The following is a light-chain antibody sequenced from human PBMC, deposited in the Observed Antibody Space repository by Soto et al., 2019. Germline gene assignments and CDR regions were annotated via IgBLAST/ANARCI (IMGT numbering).Light chain of an antibody. V-gene: IGKV3-20*01. CDR2: GAS. Sequence: IVLTQSPGTLSLSPGERATLSCRASQTITNNYLAWYQQKPGQPPRLLIYGASTRATGVPERFSGSGSGTDFTLTIFRLEPEDSAVFYFQHYGYSPYTFGQGSKLEIK. J-gene: IGKJ2*01. CDR1: QTITNNY. CDR3: QHYGYSPYT.